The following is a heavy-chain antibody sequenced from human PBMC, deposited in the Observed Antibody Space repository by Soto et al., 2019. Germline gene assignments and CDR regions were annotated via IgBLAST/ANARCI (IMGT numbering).Heavy chain of an antibody. D-gene: IGHD2-8*01. CDR1: GYTFTNHD. Sequence: QVQLVQSGAEVKKPGASVKVSCKTSGYTFTNHDINWVRQATGQGLEWMGWLSPNSGNTGYAPKFQGRVTLTRDTSQSTAYMELRSLKSDDTPLYYCIRSLSNGFRDVSWGQGTLDTVSS. J-gene: IGHJ5*02. CDR3: IRSLSNGFRDVS. V-gene: IGHV1-8*01. CDR2: LSPNSGNT.